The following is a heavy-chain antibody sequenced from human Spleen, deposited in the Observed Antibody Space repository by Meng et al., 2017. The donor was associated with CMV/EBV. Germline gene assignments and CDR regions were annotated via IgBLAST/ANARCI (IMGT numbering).Heavy chain of an antibody. V-gene: IGHV4-31*11. CDR3: ARDRYCSSTSCYGVYGMDV. CDR2: IYYSGST. CDR1: GGSFSGYY. Sequence: SETLSLTCAVYGGSFSGYYWSWIRQHSGKGLEWIGYIYYSGSTYYNPSLKSRVTISVDTSKNQFSLKLSSVTAADTAVYYCARDRYCSSTSCYGVYGMDVWGQGTTVTV. J-gene: IGHJ6*02. D-gene: IGHD2-2*01.